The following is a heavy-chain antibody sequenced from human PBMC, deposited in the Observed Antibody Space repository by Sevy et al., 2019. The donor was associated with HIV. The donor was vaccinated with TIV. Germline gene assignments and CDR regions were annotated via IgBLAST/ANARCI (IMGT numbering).Heavy chain of an antibody. Sequence: KQSQTLSLTCTVSGGSISGYYWSWIRQPPGKGLEWIGYFYYSGRTNYNPSLKSRVTRSVDTSKNQFSLKLSSVTAADTAVYYCATCSPDYYYGMDVWGQGTTVTVSS. J-gene: IGHJ6*02. CDR2: FYYSGRT. CDR3: ATCSPDYYYGMDV. CDR1: GGSISGYY. V-gene: IGHV4-59*03. D-gene: IGHD2-15*01.